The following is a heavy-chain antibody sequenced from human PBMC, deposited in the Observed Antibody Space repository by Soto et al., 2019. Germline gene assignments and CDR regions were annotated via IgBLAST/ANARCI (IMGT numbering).Heavy chain of an antibody. V-gene: IGHV3-30*18. CDR1: GFTFSNYG. CDR3: AKDHLTTTVTTVGS. D-gene: IGHD4-17*01. J-gene: IGHJ5*01. CDR2: ISYHGSDK. Sequence: QVQLVESGGGVVQPGRSLRLSCAASGFTFSNYGMHWVRQAPGKGLEWVAVISYHGSDKYYADSVKGRFTISRDNSKNTLYLQMDSLRAEETAVYYCAKDHLTTTVTTVGSWGQGTLVTVSS.